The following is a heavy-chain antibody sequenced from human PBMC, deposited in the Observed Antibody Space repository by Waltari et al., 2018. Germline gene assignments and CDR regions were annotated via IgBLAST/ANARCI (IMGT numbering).Heavy chain of an antibody. Sequence: EVQLVESGGGLVQPGGSLRLSCAASGVTFSSYWIHWVRRAPGKGLVWVSRIDGDGRNTDYADSVRGRFTISRDNYENTLYLQMTSLRTDDTAVYYCVRDNWLYGMDVWGQGTTVTVSS. D-gene: IGHD3-10*01. V-gene: IGHV3-74*01. CDR1: GVTFSSYW. CDR2: IDGDGRNT. J-gene: IGHJ6*02. CDR3: VRDNWLYGMDV.